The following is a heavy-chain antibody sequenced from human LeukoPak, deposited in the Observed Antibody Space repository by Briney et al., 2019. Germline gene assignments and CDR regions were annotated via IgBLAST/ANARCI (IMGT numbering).Heavy chain of an antibody. CDR3: AKDRGSWFGELFSDY. Sequence: GGTLRLSCAASGFTFSSYGMSWVRQAPGKGLEWVAVISYDGSNKYYADSVKGRFTIPRDNSKNTLYLQMNSLRAEDTAVYYCAKDRGSWFGELFSDYWGQGTLVTVSS. J-gene: IGHJ4*02. CDR2: ISYDGSNK. D-gene: IGHD3-10*01. CDR1: GFTFSSYG. V-gene: IGHV3-30*18.